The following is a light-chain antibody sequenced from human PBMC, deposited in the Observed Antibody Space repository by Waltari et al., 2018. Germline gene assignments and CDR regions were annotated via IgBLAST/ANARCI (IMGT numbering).Light chain of an antibody. CDR2: RDN. J-gene: IGLJ3*02. V-gene: IGLV1-40*01. CDR1: HSNIGARHD. CDR3: QSYDSSLSGVL. Sequence: QSVLTQPPSVSGAPGQRVTISCTGSHSNIGARHDVHWYQQVPGEAPRLLIYRDNTRPSGVPDRFSGSKSGTSASLAITGLQPEDEADYYCQSYDSSLSGVLFGGGTKLTVL.